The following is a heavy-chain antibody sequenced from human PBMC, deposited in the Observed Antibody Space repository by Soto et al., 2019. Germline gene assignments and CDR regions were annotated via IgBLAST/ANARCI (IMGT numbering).Heavy chain of an antibody. V-gene: IGHV3-11*01. CDR3: ARDVEREQVNYYYMDV. CDR1: GFTFSDYY. D-gene: IGHD1-1*01. Sequence: GGSLRLSCAASGFTFSDYYMSWIRQAPGKGLEWVSYISSSGSTIYYADSVKGRFTISRDNAKNSLYLQMNSLRAEDTAVYYCARDVEREQVNYYYMDVWGKGTTVTVSS. CDR2: ISSSGSTI. J-gene: IGHJ6*03.